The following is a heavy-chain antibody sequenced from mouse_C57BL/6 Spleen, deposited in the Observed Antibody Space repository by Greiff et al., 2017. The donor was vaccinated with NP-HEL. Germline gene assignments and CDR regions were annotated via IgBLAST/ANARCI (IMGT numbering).Heavy chain of an antibody. CDR2: IDPSDSYT. CDR1: GYTFTSYW. CDR3: ARFGVSLDYFDY. J-gene: IGHJ2*01. Sequence: QVQLQQPGAELVMPGASVKLSCKASGYTFTSYWMHWVKQRPGQGLEWIGEIDPSDSYTNYNQKFKGKSTLTVDKSSSTAYMQLSSLTSEDSAVYYCARFGVSLDYFDYWGQGTTLTVSS. V-gene: IGHV1-69*01. D-gene: IGHD3-1*01.